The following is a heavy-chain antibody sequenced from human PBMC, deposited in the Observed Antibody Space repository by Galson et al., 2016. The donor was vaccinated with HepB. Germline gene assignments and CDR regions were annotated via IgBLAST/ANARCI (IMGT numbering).Heavy chain of an antibody. Sequence: SLRLSCAASGFTFDDYGMSRVRQAPRKGLEWVPGIDRNGDSTGYGDSVKGRFTISRDNAKNSLHLQMNSLRAEDTALYYGARVRVGSYGGDYPDSWGQGTLVTVSS. D-gene: IGHD1-26*01. V-gene: IGHV3-20*04. J-gene: IGHJ4*02. CDR1: GFTFDDYG. CDR3: ARVRVGSYGGDYPDS. CDR2: IDRNGDST.